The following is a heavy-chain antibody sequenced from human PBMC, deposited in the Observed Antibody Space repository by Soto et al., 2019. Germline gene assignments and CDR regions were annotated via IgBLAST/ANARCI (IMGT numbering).Heavy chain of an antibody. CDR1: GFTFSSYG. D-gene: IGHD3-10*01. V-gene: IGHV3-33*01. CDR3: ARELYDGDYYYYGMDV. CDR2: IWYDGSNK. Sequence: GGSLRLSCAASGFTFSSYGMHWVRQAPGKGLEWVAVIWYDGSNKYYADSVKGRFTISRDNSKNTLYLQMNSLRAEDTAVYYCARELYDGDYYYYGMDVWGQGTTVTVSS. J-gene: IGHJ6*02.